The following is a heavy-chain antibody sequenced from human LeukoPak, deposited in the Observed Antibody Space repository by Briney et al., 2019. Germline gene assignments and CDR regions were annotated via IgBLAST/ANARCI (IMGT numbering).Heavy chain of an antibody. CDR1: GFTFSSYW. CDR3: ARHVVAVGFDY. V-gene: IGHV3-74*01. Sequence: GGSLRLSCAASGFTFSSYWMHWVRQAPGKGLVWVSRINSDGSTTTYADSVKGRFTISRDNAKNTLYLQMNSLRAEDTAVYYCARHVVAVGFDYWGQGTLVTVSS. J-gene: IGHJ4*02. CDR2: INSDGSTT. D-gene: IGHD3-22*01.